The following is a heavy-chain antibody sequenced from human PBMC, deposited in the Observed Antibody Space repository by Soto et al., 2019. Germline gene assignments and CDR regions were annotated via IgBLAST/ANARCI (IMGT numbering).Heavy chain of an antibody. V-gene: IGHV3-23*01. CDR1: RFSFSFYA. Sequence: HPGGSLRLSCAASRFSFSFYAMSWVRQAPGKGLEWVSVISGSGDSTYYADSVKGRFTISRDNSKNTLYLQMNSLRVEDTAVYFCAKDYRPYSGYCTTINCLIDYWGQGALVTVSS. CDR3: AKDYRPYSGYCTTINCLIDY. D-gene: IGHD2-8*01. J-gene: IGHJ4*02. CDR2: ISGSGDST.